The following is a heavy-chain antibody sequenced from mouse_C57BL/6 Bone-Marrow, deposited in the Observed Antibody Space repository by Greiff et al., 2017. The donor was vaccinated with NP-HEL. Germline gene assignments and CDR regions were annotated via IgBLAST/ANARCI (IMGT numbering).Heavy chain of an antibody. CDR2: IYPRSGNT. V-gene: IGHV1-81*01. CDR1: GYTFTSYG. D-gene: IGHD1-1*01. CDR3: ARRFITTGRGDFDY. Sequence: QVQLQQSGAELARPGASVKLSCKASGYTFTSYGISWVKQRTGQGLEWIGEIYPRSGNTYSTSQFPGKATLTADNSSSTAYMELRSLTSEDSAVYFCARRFITTGRGDFDYWGQGTTLTVSS. J-gene: IGHJ2*01.